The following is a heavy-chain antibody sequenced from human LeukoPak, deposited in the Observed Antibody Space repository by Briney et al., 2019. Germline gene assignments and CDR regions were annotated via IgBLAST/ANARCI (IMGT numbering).Heavy chain of an antibody. CDR3: ARQARYCGGGTCFDS. D-gene: IGHD2-15*01. V-gene: IGHV4-59*08. J-gene: IGHJ4*02. CDR2: IYYSGST. CDR1: GGSISSYY. Sequence: PSDTLSLTCTVSGGSISSYYWTWIRQPPGKGLEWTGYIYYSGSTNYNPSLKSRVSISVDTSKNQFSLNLSSVTAADTAVYYCARQARYCGGGTCFDSWGQGTLVTVSS.